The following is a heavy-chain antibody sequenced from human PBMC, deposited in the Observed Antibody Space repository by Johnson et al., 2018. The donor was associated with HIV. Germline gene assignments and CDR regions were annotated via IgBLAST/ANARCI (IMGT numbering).Heavy chain of an antibody. Sequence: QVQLVESGGGVVQPGRSLRLSCAASGFTISSHAMHWVRQAPGKGLEWVAVVSYDGSYKFYADAVKGRFTISRDNSKNTLYLQMNSMRAEDTAVYNCARDPSGYCSSSSCYNPFFEIWGQGTMVTVSS. V-gene: IGHV3-30*04. CDR1: GFTISSHA. CDR2: VSYDGSYK. D-gene: IGHD2-2*02. J-gene: IGHJ3*02. CDR3: ARDPSGYCSSSSCYNPFFEI.